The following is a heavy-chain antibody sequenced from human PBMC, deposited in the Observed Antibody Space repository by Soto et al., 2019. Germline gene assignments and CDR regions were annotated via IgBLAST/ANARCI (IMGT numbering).Heavy chain of an antibody. CDR3: ARYTVLRFLEWSHYYYGMDV. V-gene: IGHV4-31*03. Sequence: SETLSLTCTVSGGSFSSGGYYWSWIRQLPGKGLEWIGYIYYSGSTYYNPSLKSRVTISVDTSKNQFSLKLSSVTAADTAVYYCARYTVLRFLEWSHYYYGMDVWGQGTTVTVSS. J-gene: IGHJ6*02. D-gene: IGHD3-3*01. CDR2: IYYSGST. CDR1: GGSFSSGGYY.